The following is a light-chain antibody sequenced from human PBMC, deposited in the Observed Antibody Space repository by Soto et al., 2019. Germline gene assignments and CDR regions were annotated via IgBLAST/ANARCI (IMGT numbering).Light chain of an antibody. J-gene: IGKJ1*01. CDR3: QERSSWPLT. CDR1: QSVSSY. V-gene: IGKV3-11*01. Sequence: EIVLTQSPATLSLSPGERTTLSCRASQSVSSYFAWYQQKPGQAPRLLIYDASHRATGIPARFSGSGSGTDFTLTISSLAPEDFAVYYCQERSSWPLTFGQGTKVEIK. CDR2: DAS.